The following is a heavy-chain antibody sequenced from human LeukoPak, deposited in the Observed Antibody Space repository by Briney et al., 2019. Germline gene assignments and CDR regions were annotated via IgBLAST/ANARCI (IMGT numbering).Heavy chain of an antibody. CDR3: ARSPEQLALYY. CDR1: GFTFSSYA. D-gene: IGHD6-6*01. V-gene: IGHV3-30-3*01. J-gene: IGHJ4*02. CDR2: ISYDGSNK. Sequence: GGSLRLSCAASGFTFSSYAMHWVRQAPGKGLEWVAVISYDGSNKYYADSVKGRFTISRDNSKNTLYLQMDSLRAEDTAVYYCARSPEQLALYYWGQGTLVTVSS.